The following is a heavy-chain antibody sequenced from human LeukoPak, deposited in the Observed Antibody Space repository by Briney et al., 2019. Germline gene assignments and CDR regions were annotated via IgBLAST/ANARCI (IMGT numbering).Heavy chain of an antibody. D-gene: IGHD6-13*01. Sequence: SVKVSCKASGGTFSSYAISWVRQAPGQGLEWMGGIIPIFGTANYAQKFQGRVTMTRDTSISTAYMELSRLRSDDTAVYYCARHRSSWYSHYWGQGTLVTVSS. CDR2: IIPIFGTA. CDR3: ARHRSSWYSHY. V-gene: IGHV1-69*05. CDR1: GGTFSSYA. J-gene: IGHJ4*02.